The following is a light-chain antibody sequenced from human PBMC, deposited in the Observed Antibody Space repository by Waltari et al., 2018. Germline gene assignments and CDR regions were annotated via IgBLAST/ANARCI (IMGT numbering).Light chain of an antibody. CDR2: TSS. V-gene: IGKV3-20*01. CDR1: QIIYKNY. CDR3: QQYGSSPLT. J-gene: IGKJ4*01. Sequence: EIVLTQSPGTLSLSPGERVTLSCRAIQIIYKNYLGWFQQKPGQAPRLLIYTSSSRATGIPDRFSGSGSGTDFTLTISRLEPEDFAVYYCQQYGSSPLTFGGGTKVEIK.